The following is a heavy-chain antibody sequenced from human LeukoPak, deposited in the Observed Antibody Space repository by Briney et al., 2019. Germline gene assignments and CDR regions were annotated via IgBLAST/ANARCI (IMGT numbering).Heavy chain of an antibody. D-gene: IGHD4-17*01. Sequence: SQTLSLTCAISGDSVSGDSVAWNWIRQSPSRGPEWLGRTYYRSKWHNDYAVSVKIRITINPDTSKNKFSLQLNSVTPEDTAVYYSVRGRYGAFDIWDQGTMVTVSS. CDR1: GDSVSGDSVA. V-gene: IGHV6-1*01. CDR2: TYYRSKWHN. CDR3: VRGRYGAFDI. J-gene: IGHJ3*02.